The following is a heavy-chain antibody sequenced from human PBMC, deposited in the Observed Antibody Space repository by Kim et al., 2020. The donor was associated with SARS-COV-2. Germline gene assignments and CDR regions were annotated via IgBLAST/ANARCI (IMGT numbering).Heavy chain of an antibody. Sequence: YADSVKSRFTISRDNAKNTLYLQMNSLRAEDTAVYYCARGGIWFGELSGYWGQGTLVTVSS. CDR3: ARGGIWFGELSGY. D-gene: IGHD3-10*01. V-gene: IGHV3-74*01. J-gene: IGHJ4*02.